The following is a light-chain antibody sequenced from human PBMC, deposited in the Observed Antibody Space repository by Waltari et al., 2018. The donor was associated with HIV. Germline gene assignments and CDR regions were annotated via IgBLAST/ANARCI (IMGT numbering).Light chain of an antibody. CDR2: GVS. J-gene: IGKJ2*01. Sequence: ELVLTHSPATLSASPGERVTLSCRASQIFSNNVDWDQQKPGQPPRLLIYGVSTRATGVPARFSGSGSGTEFTLTISSLQSEDFAVYYCQHYNTWTHVYTFGQGTRVDMK. CDR3: QHYNTWTHVYT. V-gene: IGKV3-15*01. CDR1: QIFSNN.